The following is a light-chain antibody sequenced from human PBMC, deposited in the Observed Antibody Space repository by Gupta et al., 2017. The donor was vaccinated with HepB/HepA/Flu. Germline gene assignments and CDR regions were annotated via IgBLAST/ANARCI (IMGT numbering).Light chain of an antibody. Sequence: QSALTQPASVSGSPGQSITISCTETSSDVGGYNSVSWYQQHPGKAPKLLIYDVTARPSGISTRFSASKSGNTASLTISGLQTEDEADYFCSSYTRSTSTLGLFGGGTKVTVL. J-gene: IGLJ3*02. V-gene: IGLV2-14*03. CDR3: SSYTRSTSTLGL. CDR2: DVT. CDR1: SSDVGGYNS.